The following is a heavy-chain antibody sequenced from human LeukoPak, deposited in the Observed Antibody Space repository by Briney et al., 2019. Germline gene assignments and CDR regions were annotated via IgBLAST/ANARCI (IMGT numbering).Heavy chain of an antibody. Sequence: PSETLSLTCTVSGGSISSGGYYWSWIRQHPGKGLEWIGYIYYSGSTYYNPSLKSRVTISVDTSKNQFSLKLSSVTAADTAVYYSARVKDSGRSVYWYFDLWGRGTLVTVSS. CDR1: GGSISSGGYY. J-gene: IGHJ2*01. V-gene: IGHV4-31*03. CDR2: IYYSGST. CDR3: ARVKDSGRSVYWYFDL. D-gene: IGHD5-12*01.